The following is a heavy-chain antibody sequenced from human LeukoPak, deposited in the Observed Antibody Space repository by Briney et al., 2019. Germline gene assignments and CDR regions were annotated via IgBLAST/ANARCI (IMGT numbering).Heavy chain of an antibody. CDR2: IYYSGST. CDR3: ARNLAVGSGSLDY. Sequence: SETLSLTCSVSGRSISSSSYYWGWIRQPPGKGLEWIGSIYYSGSTYYNPSLKSRVTISVDTSKNQFSLKLSSVTAADTAVYYCARNLAVGSGSLDYWGQGTLVTVSS. CDR1: GRSISSSSYY. V-gene: IGHV4-39*01. J-gene: IGHJ4*02. D-gene: IGHD3-10*01.